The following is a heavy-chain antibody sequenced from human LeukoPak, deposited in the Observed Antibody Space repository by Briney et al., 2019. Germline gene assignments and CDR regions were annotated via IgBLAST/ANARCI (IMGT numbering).Heavy chain of an antibody. D-gene: IGHD2-2*01. CDR3: ARDCSSTSCYRSGLDP. CDR1: GFTFSSYW. V-gene: IGHV3-74*01. CDR2: INNDGSST. J-gene: IGHJ5*02. Sequence: GGSLRLSCAASGFTFSSYWMHWVRQAPGKGLVWVPRINNDGSSTNYADSVKGRFTISRDNAKNTLYPQMNSLRAEDTAVYYCARDCSSTSCYRSGLDPWGQGTLVTVSS.